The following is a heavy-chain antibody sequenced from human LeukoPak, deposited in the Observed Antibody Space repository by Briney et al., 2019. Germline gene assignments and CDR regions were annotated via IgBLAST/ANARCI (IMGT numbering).Heavy chain of an antibody. CDR1: GYTFTSYA. V-gene: IGHV7-4-1*02. CDR3: AREQPYYDSSGYPFDY. J-gene: IGHJ4*02. D-gene: IGHD3-22*01. CDR2: INTNTGNP. Sequence: ASVKVSCKASGYTFTSYAMNWVRQAPGQGPEWMGWINTNTGNPTYAQGFTGRFVFSLDTSVSTAYLQISSLKAEDTAVYYCAREQPYYDSSGYPFDYWGQGTLVTVSS.